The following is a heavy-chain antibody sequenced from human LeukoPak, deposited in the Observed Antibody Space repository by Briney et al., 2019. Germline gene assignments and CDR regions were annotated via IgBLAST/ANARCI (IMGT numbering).Heavy chain of an antibody. CDR2: IYYSGST. Sequence: PSETLSLTCTVSGGSISSSSYYWGWIRQPPGKGLEWIGSIYYSGSTYYNPSLKSRVTISVDTSKNQFSLKLSSVTAADTAVYYCARVITFESVERRNDAFDIWGQGTMVTVSS. D-gene: IGHD1-1*01. V-gene: IGHV4-39*07. J-gene: IGHJ3*02. CDR3: ARVITFESVERRNDAFDI. CDR1: GGSISSSSYY.